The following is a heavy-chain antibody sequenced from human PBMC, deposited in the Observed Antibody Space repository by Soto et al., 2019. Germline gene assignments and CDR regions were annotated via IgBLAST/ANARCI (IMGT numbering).Heavy chain of an antibody. CDR3: ARAAIHDFWSGYYTDWFDP. D-gene: IGHD3-3*01. CDR1: GFTFSSYA. Sequence: ESGGGVVQPGRSLRLSCAASGFTFSSYAMHWVRQAPGKGLEWVAVISYDGSNKYYADSVKGRFTISRDNSKNTLYLQMNSLRAEDTAVYYCARAAIHDFWSGYYTDWFDPWGQGTLVTVSS. V-gene: IGHV3-30-3*01. J-gene: IGHJ5*02. CDR2: ISYDGSNK.